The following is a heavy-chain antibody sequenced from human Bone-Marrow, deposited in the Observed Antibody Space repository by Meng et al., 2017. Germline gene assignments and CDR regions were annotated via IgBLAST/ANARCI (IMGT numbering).Heavy chain of an antibody. V-gene: IGHV4-39*01. CDR3: VRSSAWVRTGFDP. CDR1: GGSISTSGYY. D-gene: IGHD6-19*01. Sequence: QPQLQESGPGLVRPSEALSLTCSGSGGSISTSGYYWGWIRQPPGKGLEWLGSIGHSGFTYYTPSLKSRVTVSIDTSRNQFSLWLTSVTAADTAVYYCVRSSAWVRTGFDPWGQGTLVTVSS. CDR2: IGHSGFT. J-gene: IGHJ5*02.